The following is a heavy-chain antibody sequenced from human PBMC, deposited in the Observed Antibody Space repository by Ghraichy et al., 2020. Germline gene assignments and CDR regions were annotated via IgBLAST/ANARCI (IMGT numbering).Heavy chain of an antibody. Sequence: GESLNISCAASGFTFSSYSMNWVRQAPGKGLEWVSSISSSSSYIYYADSVKGRFTISRDNAKNSLYLQMNSLRAEDTAVYYCARTWSPLVAAMADAFDIWGQGTMVTVSS. CDR1: GFTFSSYS. CDR2: ISSSSSYI. J-gene: IGHJ3*02. V-gene: IGHV3-21*01. D-gene: IGHD2-15*01. CDR3: ARTWSPLVAAMADAFDI.